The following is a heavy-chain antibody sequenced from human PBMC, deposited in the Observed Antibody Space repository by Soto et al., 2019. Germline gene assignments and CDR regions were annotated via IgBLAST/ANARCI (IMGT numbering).Heavy chain of an antibody. CDR2: IYHTGRT. V-gene: IGHV4-31*01. J-gene: IGHJ6*02. CDR3: ARAGSSMGYYTYYGFDV. D-gene: IGHD2-2*02. CDR1: GVPITTGGYS. Sequence: SETLSLTCNVSGVPITTGGYSWSWIRQHPGKGLEWMGYIYHTGRTYYNPSLKSQSTISIDTSKNQFSLTLSSATGADTAMCYCARAGSSMGYYTYYGFDVWGQGTSVTV.